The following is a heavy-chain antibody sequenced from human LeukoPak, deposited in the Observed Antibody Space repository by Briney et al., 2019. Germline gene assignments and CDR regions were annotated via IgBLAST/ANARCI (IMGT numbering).Heavy chain of an antibody. V-gene: IGHV4-59*01. Sequence: SETLSLTCTVSDGSISSYYWSWIRQPPGKGLEWIGYIYYSGSTNYNPSLKSRVTISVDTSKNQFSLKLSSVTAADMAVYYCVGSPYVWGSYRYDYWGQGTLVTVSS. CDR1: DGSISSYY. J-gene: IGHJ4*02. CDR2: IYYSGST. CDR3: VGSPYVWGSYRYDY. D-gene: IGHD3-16*02.